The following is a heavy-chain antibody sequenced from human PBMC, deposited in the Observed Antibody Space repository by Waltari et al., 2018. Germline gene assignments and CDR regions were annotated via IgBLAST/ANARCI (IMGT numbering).Heavy chain of an antibody. V-gene: IGHV3-74*01. D-gene: IGHD2-21*02. Sequence: EVQLVESGGGLVQPGGSLRLSCAASGFTFSSYWMHWVRQAPGKGLVWVSRINSAGSTTTYTDSVKGRFTISRDNAKNTLYLQMNGLRAEDTAVYYCARVAVTTPWYFDLWGRGTLVTVSS. CDR2: INSAGSTT. J-gene: IGHJ2*01. CDR1: GFTFSSYW. CDR3: ARVAVTTPWYFDL.